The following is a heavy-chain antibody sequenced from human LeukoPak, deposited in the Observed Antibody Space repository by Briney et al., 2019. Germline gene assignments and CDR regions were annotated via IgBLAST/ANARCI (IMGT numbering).Heavy chain of an antibody. V-gene: IGHV4-30-2*01. CDR2: IYHSGST. J-gene: IGHJ4*02. CDR3: ARGGGPTPFDY. D-gene: IGHD2-15*01. CDR1: GGSISSGGYS. Sequence: PSQTLSLTCAVSGGSISSGGYSWSWIRQPPGKGLEWIGYIYHSGSTYYNPSLKSRVTISVDRSKNQFSLKLSSVIAADTAVYYCARGGGPTPFDYWGQGTLVTVSS.